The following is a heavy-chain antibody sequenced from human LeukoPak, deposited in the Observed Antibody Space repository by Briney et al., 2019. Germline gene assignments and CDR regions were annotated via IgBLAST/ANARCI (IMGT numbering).Heavy chain of an antibody. V-gene: IGHV1-18*01. Sequence: GASVKVSCKASDYTFTNYGVSWVRQAPGQGLEWMGWISAYNGKTYYAQKFQGRVTVTTDTSTSTAYMDLRSLRSDDTAVYYCARNSGSYWGGIYFDYWGQGTLVTVSS. CDR2: ISAYNGKT. D-gene: IGHD1-26*01. J-gene: IGHJ4*02. CDR1: DYTFTNYG. CDR3: ARNSGSYWGGIYFDY.